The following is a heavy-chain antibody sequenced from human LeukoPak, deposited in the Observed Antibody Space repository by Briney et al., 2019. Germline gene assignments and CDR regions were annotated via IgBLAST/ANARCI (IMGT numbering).Heavy chain of an antibody. CDR1: GFTFSNSA. CDR3: AKGAYDYIEIGYFDS. V-gene: IGHV3-23*01. J-gene: IGHJ4*02. Sequence: GGSLRLSCAASGFTFSNSAMNWVRQAPGKGLEWVSVLIGSSGSTDYADSVEGRFAISRDNSKNTVFLQMNSLRAEDTAIYYCAKGAYDYIEIGYFDSWGQGTLVTVSS. D-gene: IGHD5-12*01. CDR2: LIGSSGST.